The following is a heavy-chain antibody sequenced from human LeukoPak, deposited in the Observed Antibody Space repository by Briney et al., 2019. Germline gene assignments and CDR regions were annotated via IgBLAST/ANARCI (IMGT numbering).Heavy chain of an antibody. CDR1: GFTFSNAW. Sequence: GGSLRLSCAASGFTFSNAWMSWVRQAPGKGLEWVALIAFDGSYKYYADSVKGRFIISRDNSKNTVYLQMDSLKPEDTAMYYCAKDTSVNFPFRGYFDYWGQGTLVTVSS. J-gene: IGHJ4*02. CDR3: AKDTSVNFPFRGYFDY. V-gene: IGHV3-30*18. CDR2: IAFDGSYK. D-gene: IGHD1-7*01.